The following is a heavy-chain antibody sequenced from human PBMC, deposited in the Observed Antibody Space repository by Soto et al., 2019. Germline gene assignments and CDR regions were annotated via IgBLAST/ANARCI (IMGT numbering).Heavy chain of an antibody. CDR1: GGTFSSYT. CDR2: IIPILGIA. Sequence: QVQLVQSGAEVKKPGSSVKVSCKASGGTFSSYTISWVRQAPGQGLEWMGRIIPILGIANYAEKFQGIVTFTADKRTSKAYMALSSLRSEDTAVYYCAGDGGGYMTPYYFDYWGQGTLVTVSS. D-gene: IGHD1-1*01. CDR3: AGDGGGYMTPYYFDY. J-gene: IGHJ4*02. V-gene: IGHV1-69*08.